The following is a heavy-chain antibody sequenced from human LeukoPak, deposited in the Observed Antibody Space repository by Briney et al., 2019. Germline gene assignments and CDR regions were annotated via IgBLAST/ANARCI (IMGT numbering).Heavy chain of an antibody. V-gene: IGHV3-21*01. J-gene: IGHJ3*02. CDR3: ARVGQRNAFDI. CDR2: ISSSSSYI. D-gene: IGHD6-25*01. Sequence: GGSLRLSCAASGFTFSSYSMNWVRQAPGRGLEWVSSISSSSSYIYYADSVKGRFTISRDNAKNSLYLQMNSLRAEDTAVYYCARVGQRNAFDIWGQGTMVTVSS. CDR1: GFTFSSYS.